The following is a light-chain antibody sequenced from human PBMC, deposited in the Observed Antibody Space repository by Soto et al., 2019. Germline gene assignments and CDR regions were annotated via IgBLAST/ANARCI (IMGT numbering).Light chain of an antibody. Sequence: EIVLTQSPGTLSLSPGERATLSCRASQSVSNNYLAWYQQKPGQAPSLLIYGASNRATGIPDRFSGSGSGTVFTLTISRLEGEDFAVYYCQQYGSSGTFGQGTKVDIK. CDR3: QQYGSSGT. V-gene: IGKV3-20*01. J-gene: IGKJ1*01. CDR1: QSVSNNY. CDR2: GAS.